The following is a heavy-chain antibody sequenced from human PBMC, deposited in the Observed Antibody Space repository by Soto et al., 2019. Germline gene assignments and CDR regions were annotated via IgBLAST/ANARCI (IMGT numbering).Heavy chain of an antibody. CDR2: ISYDGSNK. V-gene: IGHV3-30*18. CDR1: GFTFSSYG. D-gene: IGHD3-9*01. Sequence: GGSLRLSCAASGFTFSSYGMHWVRQAPGKGLEWVAVISYDGSNKYYADSVKGRFTISRDNSKNTLYLQMNSLRAEDTAVYYCAKDLHFDWLSKPGPFDDWGQGTLVTVSS. J-gene: IGHJ4*02. CDR3: AKDLHFDWLSKPGPFDD.